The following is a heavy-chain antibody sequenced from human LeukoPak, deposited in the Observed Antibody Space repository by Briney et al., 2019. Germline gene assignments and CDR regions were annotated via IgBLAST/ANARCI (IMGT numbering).Heavy chain of an antibody. CDR2: VSGDGSKT. V-gene: IGHV3-74*01. J-gene: IGHJ4*02. CDR3: ARVRFCNSAGCYSFFDF. CDR1: GFTFSDYY. Sequence: PGGTLRLSCAASGFTFSDYYMHWGRQTPGKGLVWVSRVSGDGSKTDYADSVKGRFTISRDNARNTLYLQMNSLRDEDTAGDYCARVRFCNSAGCYSFFDFWGQGTLVTVSS. D-gene: IGHD2-2*01.